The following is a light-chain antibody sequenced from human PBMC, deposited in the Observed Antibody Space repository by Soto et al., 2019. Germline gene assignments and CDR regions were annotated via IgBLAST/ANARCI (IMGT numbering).Light chain of an antibody. J-gene: IGLJ3*02. Sequence: QSALTQPASVSGSPGQSITISCTGTSSDVGIYNYVSWYQQHPGKAPKLMIYEVSNRPSGVSNLFSGSKSGNTASLTISGLQAEDEANYYCSSYTSISTRVFGGGTQLTVL. CDR3: SSYTSISTRV. CDR2: EVS. V-gene: IGLV2-14*01. CDR1: SSDVGIYNY.